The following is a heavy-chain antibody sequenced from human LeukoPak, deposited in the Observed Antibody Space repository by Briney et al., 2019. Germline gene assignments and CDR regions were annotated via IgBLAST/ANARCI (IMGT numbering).Heavy chain of an antibody. CDR3: AKDPDDYGDYGD. D-gene: IGHD4-17*01. V-gene: IGHV3-23*01. CDR1: GFTFSSYA. CDR2: ISGSGGST. J-gene: IGHJ4*02. Sequence: GGSLRLSRAASGFTFSSYAMSWVRQAPGKGLEWVSAISGSGGSTYYADSVKGRFTISRDNSKNTLYLQMNSLRAEDTAVYYCAKDPDDYGDYGDWGQGTLVTVSS.